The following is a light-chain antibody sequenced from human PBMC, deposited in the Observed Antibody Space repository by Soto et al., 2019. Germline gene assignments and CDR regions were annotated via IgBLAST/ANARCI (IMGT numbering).Light chain of an antibody. CDR1: QGISSY. V-gene: IGKV1-9*01. J-gene: IGKJ3*01. Sequence: IQLTQSPSSLSASVGDRVTITCRASQGISSYLAWYQQKPGKAPKLLIYAASTLQSGVPSRFSGSGSGTDCTLSISSLQPEDFATYYCLHLNSYPFTFGPGTKVDIK. CDR2: AAS. CDR3: LHLNSYPFT.